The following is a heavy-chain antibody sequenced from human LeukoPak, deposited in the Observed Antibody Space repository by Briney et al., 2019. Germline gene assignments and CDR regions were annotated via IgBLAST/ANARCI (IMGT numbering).Heavy chain of an antibody. CDR2: IGISSGNT. CDR3: ARDTKYAFDN. CDR1: GFTFSSYS. D-gene: IGHD2-2*01. J-gene: IGHJ4*02. V-gene: IGHV3-48*01. Sequence: PGGSLRRSCAASGFTFSSYSMNWVRQAPGKGLEWISYIGISSGNTKYADSVKGRFTISGDKAKNSVYLQMNSLRVEDTAVYYCARDTKYAFDNWGQGTLVTVSS.